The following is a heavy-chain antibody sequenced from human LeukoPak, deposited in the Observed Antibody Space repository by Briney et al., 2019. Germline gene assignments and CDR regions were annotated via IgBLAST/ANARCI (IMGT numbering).Heavy chain of an antibody. D-gene: IGHD6-13*01. Sequence: PGGSLRLSCAASGFIFSNYIMSWVRQAPGKGLEWVSTIGGSAGSAYYADSVKGRFTVSRDNSKNTIYLQMNGLRVEDTAVYYCAKDRESSSWHFDYWGQGTLVTVSS. CDR2: IGGSAGSA. J-gene: IGHJ4*02. CDR3: AKDRESSSWHFDY. V-gene: IGHV3-23*01. CDR1: GFIFSNYI.